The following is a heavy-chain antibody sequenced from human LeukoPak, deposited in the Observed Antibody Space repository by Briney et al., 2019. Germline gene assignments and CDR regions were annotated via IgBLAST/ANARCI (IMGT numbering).Heavy chain of an antibody. CDR1: GGSISSGSYS. D-gene: IGHD6-19*01. J-gene: IGHJ4*02. V-gene: IGHV4-39*07. CDR3: ARSDHSSGWYLRLY. Sequence: SETLSLTCAVSGGSISSGSYSWSWVRQPPGKGLEWIGSIYYSGSTYYNPSLKSRVTISVDTSKNQFSLKLSSVTAADTAVYYCARSDHSSGWYLRLYWGQGTLVTVSS. CDR2: IYYSGST.